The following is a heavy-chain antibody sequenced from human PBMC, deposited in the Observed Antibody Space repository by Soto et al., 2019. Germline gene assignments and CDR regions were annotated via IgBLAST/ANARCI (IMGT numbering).Heavy chain of an antibody. CDR1: GYTLNTYY. CDR2: IHPSGGGS. V-gene: IGHV1-46*02. Sequence: ASVKVSCKSSGYTLNTYYLHWVRQAPGQGLEWMGIIHPSGGGSTYAQKFLGRVTMTRDTSTSTLYMELASLTSEDTAIYFCARGGHVVVVTAALDYWGQGTLVTVSS. D-gene: IGHD2-21*02. J-gene: IGHJ4*02. CDR3: ARGGHVVVVTAALDY.